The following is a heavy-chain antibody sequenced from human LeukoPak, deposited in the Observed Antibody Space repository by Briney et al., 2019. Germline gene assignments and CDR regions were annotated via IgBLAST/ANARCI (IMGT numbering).Heavy chain of an antibody. Sequence: GGSLRLSCTASGFTFGDYAMSWFRQAPGKGLEWVGFIRSKAYGGTTEYAASVKGRFTISRDDSKSIAYLQMNSLKTEDTAVYYCTRAYYYDSSGYYLYWGQGTLVTVSS. D-gene: IGHD3-22*01. V-gene: IGHV3-49*03. CDR2: IRSKAYGGTT. CDR1: GFTFGDYA. CDR3: TRAYYYDSSGYYLY. J-gene: IGHJ4*02.